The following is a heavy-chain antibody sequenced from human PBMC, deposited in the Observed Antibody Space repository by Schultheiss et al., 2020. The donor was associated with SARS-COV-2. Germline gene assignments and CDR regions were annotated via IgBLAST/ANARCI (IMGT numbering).Heavy chain of an antibody. V-gene: IGHV4-39*02. CDR3: ARDHSQQLVRGWFDP. J-gene: IGHJ5*02. CDR1: GGSISSGDYY. Sequence: SETLSLTCTVSGGSISSGDYYWSWIRQPPGKGLEWIGSLSYSGSTYYNPSLKSRVTISVDTSKNQFSLKLSSVTAADTAVYYCARDHSQQLVRGWFDPWGQGTLVTVSS. D-gene: IGHD6-6*01. CDR2: LSYSGST.